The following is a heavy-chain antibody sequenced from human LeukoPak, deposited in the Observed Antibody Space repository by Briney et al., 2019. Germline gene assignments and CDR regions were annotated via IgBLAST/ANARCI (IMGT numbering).Heavy chain of an antibody. J-gene: IGHJ4*02. V-gene: IGHV1-2*06. CDR2: INPNSGGT. Sequence: ASVKVSCKASGYTFTGYYMHWVRQAPGQGLEWMGRINPNSGGTNYAQKFQGRVTMTRDTSISTAYMELSRLRSDDTAVCYCARDLYYYDSSGYYPVLDWGQGTLVTVSS. CDR1: GYTFTGYY. D-gene: IGHD3-22*01. CDR3: ARDLYYYDSSGYYPVLD.